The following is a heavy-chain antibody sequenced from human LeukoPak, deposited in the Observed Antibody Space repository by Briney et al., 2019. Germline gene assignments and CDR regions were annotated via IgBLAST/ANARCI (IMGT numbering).Heavy chain of an antibody. CDR1: GGSISTSSYY. D-gene: IGHD3-22*01. J-gene: IGHJ4*02. V-gene: IGHV4-39*01. CDR3: ARLRYYDSSGSPEFDY. CDR2: IYYSGST. Sequence: SETLSLTCTVSGGSISTSSYYWGWIRQPPSKGLEWIGSIYYSGSTYYNPSLKSRVTISVDTSKNQFSLKLSSVTAADTAVYYCARLRYYDSSGSPEFDYWGQGTLVTVSS.